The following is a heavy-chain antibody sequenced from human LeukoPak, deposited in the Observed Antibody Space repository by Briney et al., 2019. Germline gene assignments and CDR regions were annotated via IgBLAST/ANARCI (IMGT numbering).Heavy chain of an antibody. CDR3: AKEVTPGALLYGPFDY. CDR1: EFIFSSYG. Sequence: GGSLRLSCAASEFIFSSYGMSWVRQAPGKGLEGVSAISASGGGTYSADSVKGRFTISRDNSRNTLYLEMNSLRAEDTAIYYCAKEVTPGALLYGPFDYWGQGTLVTVSS. CDR2: ISASGGGT. J-gene: IGHJ4*02. V-gene: IGHV3-23*01. D-gene: IGHD4-23*01.